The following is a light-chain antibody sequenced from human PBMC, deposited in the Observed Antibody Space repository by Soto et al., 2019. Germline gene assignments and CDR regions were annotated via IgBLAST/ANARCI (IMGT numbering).Light chain of an antibody. CDR1: QSVSSSY. CDR2: GAS. V-gene: IGKV3-20*01. J-gene: IGKJ1*01. CDR3: QQYGRSRT. Sequence: EIVLTQSPGTLSLSPVERATLSCRASQSVSSSYLSWYHQKPGQAPRLLIYGASSRATGIPDRFSGSGSGTVFTLTISRLEPEDFAIYYCQQYGRSRTFGQGTKVDIK.